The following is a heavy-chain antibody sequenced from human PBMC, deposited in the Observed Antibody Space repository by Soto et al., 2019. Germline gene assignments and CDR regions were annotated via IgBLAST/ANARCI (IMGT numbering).Heavy chain of an antibody. D-gene: IGHD6-19*01. CDR1: GFSFGSYS. Sequence: GSLRLSCAASGFSFGSYSMTWVRQAPGKGLEWVSVIGGDAVTTYYADSVKGRFTVSRDNSKNTVHLQMNSLRAEDTAVYYCAKALYSSTYSRGMDVWGQGPTVTASS. V-gene: IGHV3-23*01. CDR3: AKALYSSTYSRGMDV. J-gene: IGHJ6*02. CDR2: IGGDAVTT.